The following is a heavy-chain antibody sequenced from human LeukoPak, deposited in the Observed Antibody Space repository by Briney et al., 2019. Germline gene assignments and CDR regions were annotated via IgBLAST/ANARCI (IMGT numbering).Heavy chain of an antibody. V-gene: IGHV5-51*01. Sequence: GESLKISCKGSGYIFTNYWTGWVRQMPGKGLEWMGIIHPGEFDTRYSPSFEGQVTISADKYISTAYLQWSSLKASDSGMYYCATWDINFVFDYWGQGTLVTVSA. D-gene: IGHD4-11*01. CDR1: GYIFTNYW. CDR2: IHPGEFDT. CDR3: ATWDINFVFDY. J-gene: IGHJ4*02.